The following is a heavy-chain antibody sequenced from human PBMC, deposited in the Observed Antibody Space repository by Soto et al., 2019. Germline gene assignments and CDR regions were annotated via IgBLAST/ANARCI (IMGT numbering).Heavy chain of an antibody. Sequence: SETLSLTCTVSGGSVSSGSYYWSWIRQPPGKGLEWIGYIYYSGSTNYNPSLKSRVTISVDTSKNQFSLKLSSVTAADTAVYYCARHKAAAGTVDYWGQGTLVTV. CDR2: IYYSGST. D-gene: IGHD6-13*01. CDR3: ARHKAAAGTVDY. J-gene: IGHJ4*02. CDR1: GGSVSSGSYY. V-gene: IGHV4-61*01.